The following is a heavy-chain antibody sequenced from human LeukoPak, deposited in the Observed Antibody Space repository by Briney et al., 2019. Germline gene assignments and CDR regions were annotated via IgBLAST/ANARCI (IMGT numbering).Heavy chain of an antibody. CDR1: GFSFSSYN. D-gene: IGHD3-22*01. V-gene: IGHV3-21*01. CDR2: ITSSSTYT. J-gene: IGHJ4*02. Sequence: GGSLRLSCAASGFSFSSYNMNWVRQTPGKGLEWVSSITSSSTYTFYADSVKGRFTISRDNAKNSLYLQMNSLRAEDTAVYYCARVPAYSSGYPLDYWGQGTLVTVSS. CDR3: ARVPAYSSGYPLDY.